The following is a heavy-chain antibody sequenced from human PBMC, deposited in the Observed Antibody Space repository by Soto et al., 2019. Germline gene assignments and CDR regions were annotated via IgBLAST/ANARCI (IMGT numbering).Heavy chain of an antibody. CDR3: AKDRRPNYYYGMDV. CDR1: GFTFSSYG. Sequence: QGQLGESGGGVVQPGRSLRLSCAASGFTFSSYGMHWVRQAPGKGLEWVAVISYDGSNKYYADSVKGRFTISRDNSKNTLYLQMNSLRAEDTAVYYCAKDRRPNYYYGMDVWGQGTTVTVSS. J-gene: IGHJ6*02. D-gene: IGHD6-25*01. CDR2: ISYDGSNK. V-gene: IGHV3-30*18.